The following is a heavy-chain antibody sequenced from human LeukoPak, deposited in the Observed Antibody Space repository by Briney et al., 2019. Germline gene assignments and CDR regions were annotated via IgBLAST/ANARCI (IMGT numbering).Heavy chain of an antibody. CDR2: IYWNDDK. Sequence: SGPTLVKPTQTLTLTCTFSGFSLSTSGVGVGWIRQPPGKALEWLALIYWNDDKRYSPSLKSRLTITKDTSKNQVVLTMTNMDPVDTATYYCAHLEDPYYYDSSGYLDYWGQGTLVTVSS. J-gene: IGHJ4*02. CDR3: AHLEDPYYYDSSGYLDY. V-gene: IGHV2-5*01. D-gene: IGHD3-22*01. CDR1: GFSLSTSGVG.